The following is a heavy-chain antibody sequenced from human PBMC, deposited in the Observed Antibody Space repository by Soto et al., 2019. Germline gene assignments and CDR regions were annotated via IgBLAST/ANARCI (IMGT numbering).Heavy chain of an antibody. V-gene: IGHV4-39*07. CDR2: IYHSGST. D-gene: IGHD3-10*01. CDR3: AREVVRGVTYFDY. J-gene: IGHJ4*02. Sequence: SETLSLTCTVSGGSITSISHYWGWLRQSPGKGPEWIAHIYHSGSTNYNPSLKSRVTISVDTSKNQFSLKLSPVTAADTAVYYCAREVVRGVTYFDYWGQGTLVTVSS. CDR1: GGSITSISHY.